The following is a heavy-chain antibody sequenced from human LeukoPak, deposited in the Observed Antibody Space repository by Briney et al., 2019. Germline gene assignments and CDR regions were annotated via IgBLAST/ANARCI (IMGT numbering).Heavy chain of an antibody. D-gene: IGHD6-19*01. CDR1: GFTFSSYS. V-gene: IGHV3-48*02. J-gene: IGHJ4*02. CDR3: AKGASSGWWGDTDFDY. CDR2: ISSSSSTI. Sequence: GGSLRLSCAASGFTFSSYSMNWVRQAPGKGLEWVSYISSSSSTIYYADSVKGRFTISRDNAKNSLYLQMNSPRDEDTAVYYCAKGASSGWWGDTDFDYWGQGTLVTVSS.